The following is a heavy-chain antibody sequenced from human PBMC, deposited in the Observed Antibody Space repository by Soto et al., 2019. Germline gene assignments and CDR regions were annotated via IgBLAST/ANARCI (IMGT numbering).Heavy chain of an antibody. CDR3: GSAEERGVTASGVDF. D-gene: IGHD1-1*01. CDR2: ISYDGSIE. V-gene: IGHV3-30*04. CDR1: GFTFSSYA. J-gene: IGHJ4*02. Sequence: QVQLVESGGGVVQPGRSLRLSCAASGFTFSSYAMHWVRQAPGKGLEWVAVISYDGSIEYYADSVKGRFTISRDSPNYAVYLQRNSMRPEDTAVYYCGSAEERGVTASGVDFWGQGTLVTVSS.